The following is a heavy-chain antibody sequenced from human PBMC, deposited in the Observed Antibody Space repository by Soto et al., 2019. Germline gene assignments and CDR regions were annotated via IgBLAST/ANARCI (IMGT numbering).Heavy chain of an antibody. CDR2: INTGNGNT. J-gene: IGHJ5*02. D-gene: IGHD5-12*01. Sequence: QVQLVQSGAEVKKPGASVKVSCKASGITSTTYAIHWVRQAPGQGLEWMGWINTGNGNTRYSQRFLGRVSLTTDTSAITAYMDLSSLTSEDTAVYYCARAISGYVTWGQGTLITVSS. CDR3: ARAISGYVT. V-gene: IGHV1-3*04. CDR1: GITSTTYA.